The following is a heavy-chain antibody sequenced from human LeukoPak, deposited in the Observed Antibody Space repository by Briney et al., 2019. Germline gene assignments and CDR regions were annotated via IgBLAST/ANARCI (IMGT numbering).Heavy chain of an antibody. Sequence: QPGRSLRLSCAASGFTFDDYAMHWVRQAPGKGLEWVSGISWNSGSIGYADSVKGRFTISRDSAKNSLYLQLNSLRAEDTAVYYCARDATRGGDFDYWGQGALVTVSS. CDR1: GFTFDDYA. V-gene: IGHV3-9*01. CDR3: ARDATRGGDFDY. CDR2: ISWNSGSI. J-gene: IGHJ4*02. D-gene: IGHD3-16*01.